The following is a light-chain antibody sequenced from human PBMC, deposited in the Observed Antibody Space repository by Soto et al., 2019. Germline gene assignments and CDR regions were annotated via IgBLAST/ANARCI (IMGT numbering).Light chain of an antibody. CDR3: QQRGNWWT. CDR2: DAS. CDR1: QSVSSY. Sequence: EIVLTQSPATLSLSPGERATLSCRASQSVSSYLAWYQQKPGQAPRLLIYDASNRATGIPARFSGSGSGTDFTLTISSLEPEDFAVYYCQQRGNWWTFCQGTKVEIK. V-gene: IGKV3-11*01. J-gene: IGKJ1*01.